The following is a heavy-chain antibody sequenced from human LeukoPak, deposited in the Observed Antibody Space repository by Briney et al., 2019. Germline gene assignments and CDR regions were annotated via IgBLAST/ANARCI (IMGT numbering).Heavy chain of an antibody. Sequence: GGSLRLSCAASGFTFSTYWMHWVRQAPGKGLVWVSRIDHDGINTYYADSVKGRFTISRDSAKNTLYLRMNSLRAEDTAVYYCARAKPKNMVRGLIMRRESRYYFDYWGQGTLVTVSS. CDR3: ARAKPKNMVRGLIMRRESRYYFDY. D-gene: IGHD3-10*01. CDR2: IDHDGINT. V-gene: IGHV3-74*01. CDR1: GFTFSTYW. J-gene: IGHJ4*02.